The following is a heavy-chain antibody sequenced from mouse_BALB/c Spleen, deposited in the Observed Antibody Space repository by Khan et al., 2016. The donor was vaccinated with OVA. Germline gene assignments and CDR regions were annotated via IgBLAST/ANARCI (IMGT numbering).Heavy chain of an antibody. CDR3: TNHGSSSAWFTY. Sequence: QVQLQQSGAELAKPGASVKMSCKASGYTFTSYWMHWVKQRPGQGLEWIGYISPSTDYTEYNQKFKDKATLTADKSSSTAYMQLTSLTSEDSAVYYCTNHGSSSAWFTYWGQGTLVTVSA. V-gene: IGHV1-7*01. CDR2: ISPSTDYT. CDR1: GYTFTSYW. J-gene: IGHJ3*01. D-gene: IGHD1-1*01.